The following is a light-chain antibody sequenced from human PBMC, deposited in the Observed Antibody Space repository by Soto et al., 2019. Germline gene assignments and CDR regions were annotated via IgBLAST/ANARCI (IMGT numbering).Light chain of an antibody. J-gene: IGLJ2*01. CDR1: SSDVGGYNY. V-gene: IGLV2-14*01. Sequence: QSALTQPASVSGSPGQSITISCTGTSSDVGGYNYVSWYQQHPGKAPKLMIYEVSNRPSGVSNRFSGSKSGNTASLTISGLQAEDEDDYYCSSYTSSSTIYVVFGGGTKLTVL. CDR2: EVS. CDR3: SSYTSSSTIYVV.